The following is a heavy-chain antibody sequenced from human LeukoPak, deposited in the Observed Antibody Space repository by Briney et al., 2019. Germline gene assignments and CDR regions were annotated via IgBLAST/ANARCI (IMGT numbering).Heavy chain of an antibody. Sequence: GESLKISCKGSAYSFTTYWISWVRQMPGKGLEWMGRIDPGDSQTNYSPSFQGHVTISADKSISTAYLQRSRLKTSDTTMYYCACNSSVLNSFDPWGQGTLVTVSS. J-gene: IGHJ5*02. V-gene: IGHV5-10-1*01. CDR1: AYSFTTYW. CDR2: IDPGDSQT. D-gene: IGHD2/OR15-2a*01. CDR3: ACNSSVLNSFDP.